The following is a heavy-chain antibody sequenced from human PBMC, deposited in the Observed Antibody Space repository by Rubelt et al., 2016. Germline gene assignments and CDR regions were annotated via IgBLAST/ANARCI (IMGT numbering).Heavy chain of an antibody. J-gene: IGHJ4*02. Sequence: ASGFTFSSYSMNWVLQASGKGLEWLSYISRSSGTIYYADSVKGRFPIARDNAKNSLYLQMNILTVEDTAVYYCARGGGSRGGPFDYWGQGTLVTVSS. CDR3: ARGGGSRGGPFDY. CDR1: GFTFSSYS. D-gene: IGHD3-10*01. CDR2: ISRSSGTI. V-gene: IGHV3-48*01.